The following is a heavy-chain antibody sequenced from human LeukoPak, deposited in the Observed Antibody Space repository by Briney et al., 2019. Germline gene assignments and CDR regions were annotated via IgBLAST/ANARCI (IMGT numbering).Heavy chain of an antibody. CDR2: IYYSGST. J-gene: IGHJ6*02. Sequence: PSETLSLTCTVSGGSINGYYWSWIRQPPGKGLEWIGYIYYSGSTNYNPSLKSRVTISVDTSKNQFSLKLSSVTAADAAVYYCARHQGYTYGVDSYYYAMDVWGQGTTVTVSS. CDR1: GGSINGYY. CDR3: ARHQGYTYGVDSYYYAMDV. V-gene: IGHV4-59*08. D-gene: IGHD5-18*01.